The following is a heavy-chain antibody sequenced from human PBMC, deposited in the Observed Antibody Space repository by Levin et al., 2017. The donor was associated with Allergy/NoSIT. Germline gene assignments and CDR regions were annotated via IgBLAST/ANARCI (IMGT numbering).Heavy chain of an antibody. V-gene: IGHV5-51*01. J-gene: IGHJ6*02. CDR3: ARPQIFYYDSSGKLHYYGMDV. D-gene: IGHD3-22*01. CDR2: IYPGDSDT. Sequence: GGSLRLSCKGSGYSFTSYWIGWVRQMPGKGLEWMGIIYPGDSDTRYSPSFQGQVTISADKSISTAYLQWSSLKASDTAMYYCARPQIFYYDSSGKLHYYGMDVWGQGTTVTVSS. CDR1: GYSFTSYW.